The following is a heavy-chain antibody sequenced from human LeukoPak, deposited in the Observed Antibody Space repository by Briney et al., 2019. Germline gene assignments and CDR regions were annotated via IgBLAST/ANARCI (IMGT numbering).Heavy chain of an antibody. CDR1: GGSISSSSAY. CDR3: VSPRGFSYGYFDY. J-gene: IGHJ4*02. D-gene: IGHD5-18*01. Sequence: SETLSLNCTVSGGSISSSSAYWGWIRQPPGRGLEWIGSMYMSQNTYYNPSLQSRVTISADTSKNQCSLTLGSVSATDTAVYYCVSPRGFSYGYFDYWGQGTLVTV. CDR2: MYMSQNT. V-gene: IGHV4-39*01.